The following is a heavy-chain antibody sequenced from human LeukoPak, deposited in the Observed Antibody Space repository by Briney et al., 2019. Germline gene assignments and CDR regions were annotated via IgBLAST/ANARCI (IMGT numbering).Heavy chain of an antibody. V-gene: IGHV3-21*01. CDR2: ISSSSSYI. D-gene: IGHD6-19*01. Sequence: GGSLRLSCAASGFTFSSYSMNWVRQAPGKGLEWVSSISSSSSYIYYADSVKGRFTISRDNAKNSLYLQMNSLRAEDTAVYYCARDDLYSSGRYGMDYYYYGMDVWGQGTTVTVSS. CDR1: GFTFSSYS. CDR3: ARDDLYSSGRYGMDYYYYGMDV. J-gene: IGHJ6*02.